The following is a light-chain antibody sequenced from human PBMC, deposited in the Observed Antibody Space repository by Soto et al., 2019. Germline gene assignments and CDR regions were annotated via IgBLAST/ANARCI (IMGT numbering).Light chain of an antibody. V-gene: IGLV2-14*01. Sequence: QSVLTQPASVSGSPGQSITISCTGTSSDVGGYNYVSWYQQHPGKAPKLMIYEVSNRPSGVSNRFSGSKSGNTASLTISGLQAEDEADYYCSSYTSTITYVLGSGTKVNV. CDR1: SSDVGGYNY. CDR3: SSYTSTITYV. J-gene: IGLJ1*01. CDR2: EVS.